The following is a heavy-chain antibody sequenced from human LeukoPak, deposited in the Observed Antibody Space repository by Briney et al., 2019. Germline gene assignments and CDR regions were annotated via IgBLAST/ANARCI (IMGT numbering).Heavy chain of an antibody. CDR3: ARDRHNYYDSSGYSGWFDP. V-gene: IGHV1-2*02. Sequence: GASVKVSCKASGYTFTGYYMHWVRQAPGQGLEWMGWINPNSGGTNYAQKFQGRVTMTRDTSISTAYMELSRLRSDYTAVYYCARDRHNYYDSSGYSGWFDPWGQGTLVTVSS. J-gene: IGHJ5*02. D-gene: IGHD3-22*01. CDR1: GYTFTGYY. CDR2: INPNSGGT.